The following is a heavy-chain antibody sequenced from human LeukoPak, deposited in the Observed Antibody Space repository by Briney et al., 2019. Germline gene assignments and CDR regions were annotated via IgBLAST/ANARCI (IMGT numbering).Heavy chain of an antibody. Sequence: SETLSLTCTVSGGSINTFYWSWIRQPPGKGLEWIGYFYYSGSTNYNPSLKSRVTISVDTSKNQFSLKLSSVTAADTAVYYCARRLRFLEWLLTYFDYWGQGTLVTVSS. CDR3: ARRLRFLEWLLTYFDY. CDR2: FYYSGST. CDR1: GGSINTFY. J-gene: IGHJ4*02. D-gene: IGHD3-3*01. V-gene: IGHV4-59*01.